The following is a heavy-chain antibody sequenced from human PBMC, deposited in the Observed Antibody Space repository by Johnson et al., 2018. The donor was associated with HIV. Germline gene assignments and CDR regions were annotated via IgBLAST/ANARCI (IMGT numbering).Heavy chain of an antibody. CDR3: AKSGPRGGNPDDAFDI. CDR1: GFTFSSYT. Sequence: VQLVESGGGLIQPGGSLRLSCVVSGFTFSSYTMHWVRQAPGKGLEWVAVISYDGSNKYSADSVRGRFTISRDNSKNTLYLQMNSLRAEDTAMYYCAKSGPRGGNPDDAFDIWGQGTLVTVSS. J-gene: IGHJ3*02. CDR2: ISYDGSNK. D-gene: IGHD4-23*01. V-gene: IGHV3-30*18.